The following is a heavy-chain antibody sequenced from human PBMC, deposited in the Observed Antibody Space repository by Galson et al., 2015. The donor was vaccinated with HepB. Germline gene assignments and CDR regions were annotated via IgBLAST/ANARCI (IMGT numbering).Heavy chain of an antibody. D-gene: IGHD2-15*01. CDR3: ARHTPRIRGYCSGGSCYSRINWFDP. V-gene: IGHV4-39*01. Sequence: SETLSLTCTVSGGSISSSSYYWGWIRQPPGKGLEWIGSIYYSGSTYYNPSLKSRVTISVDTSKNQFSLKLSSVTAADTAVYYCARHTPRIRGYCSGGSCYSRINWFDPWGQGTLVTVSS. J-gene: IGHJ5*02. CDR2: IYYSGST. CDR1: GGSISSSSYY.